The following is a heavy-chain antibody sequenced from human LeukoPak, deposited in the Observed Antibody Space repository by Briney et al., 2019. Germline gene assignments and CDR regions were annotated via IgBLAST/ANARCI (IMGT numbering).Heavy chain of an antibody. V-gene: IGHV3-30*02. CDR1: GFIFSNYG. CDR3: ANGVLPDAPYYYMHV. D-gene: IGHD2-2*01. Sequence: GGSLRLSCAASGFIFSNYGMHWVRQAPGKGLEWVAFIRYDGSKKFYADSVKGRFTISRDNSKNTLYLQMNSLRAEDTAVYYCANGVLPDAPYYYMHVWGKGTTVSVSS. CDR2: IRYDGSKK. J-gene: IGHJ6*03.